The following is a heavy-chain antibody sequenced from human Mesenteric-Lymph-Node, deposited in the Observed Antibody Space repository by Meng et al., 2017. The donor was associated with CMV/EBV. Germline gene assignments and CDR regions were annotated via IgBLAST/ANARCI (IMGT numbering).Heavy chain of an antibody. Sequence: GGSLRLSCAASGFTFSSYAMSWVRQAPGKGLEWVSAISGSGGSTYYADSVKGRFTISRDNAKNSLYLQMNSLRAEDTALYYCAKDINYDFWSGYYDAPYGMDVWGQGTTVTVSS. CDR2: ISGSGGST. CDR3: AKDINYDFWSGYYDAPYGMDV. CDR1: GFTFSSYA. V-gene: IGHV3-23*01. J-gene: IGHJ6*02. D-gene: IGHD3-3*01.